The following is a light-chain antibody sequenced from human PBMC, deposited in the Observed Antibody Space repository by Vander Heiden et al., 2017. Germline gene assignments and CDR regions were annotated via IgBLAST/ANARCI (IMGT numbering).Light chain of an antibody. J-gene: IGKJ5*01. CDR3: QQYDGGPIS. Sequence: DILLTQSPDSLAVPLGARGHIHYKSSQSVLYSSHNENYLDWYQQKSGQPPKLLIYWASTWESGVPDRFSGSGSGTDFTLTISSLQPEDVAVYNCQQYDGGPISFGEGTKMEIK. V-gene: IGKV4-1*01. CDR2: WAS. CDR1: QSVLYSSHNENY.